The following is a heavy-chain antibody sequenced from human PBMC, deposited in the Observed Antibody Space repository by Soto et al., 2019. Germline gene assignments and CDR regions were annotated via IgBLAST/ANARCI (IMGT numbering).Heavy chain of an antibody. V-gene: IGHV4-4*02. J-gene: IGHJ3*02. Sequence: QVQLQESGPGLVKPSGTLSLTCAVSGGSVSSSNWLSWVRQSPGKGLEWMGELYHSGSAHYNPSLKSRATISLAKSKSHFSLRLTSVTAAETAVYYCARVPGVGVSADDGFDIWGPGTRVIVSS. CDR3: ARVPGVGVSADDGFDI. D-gene: IGHD2-21*02. CDR1: GGSVSSSNW. CDR2: LYHSGSA.